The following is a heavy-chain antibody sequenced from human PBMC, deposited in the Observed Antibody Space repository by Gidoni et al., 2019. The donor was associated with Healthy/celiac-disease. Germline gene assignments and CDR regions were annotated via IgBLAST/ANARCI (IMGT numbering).Heavy chain of an antibody. Sequence: QVQLVESGGGVVQPGRSLRRSCAASGFTFSSYGMHWVRQAPGKGLEWVAVIWYDGSNKYYADSVKGRFTISRDNSKNTLYLQMNSLRAEDTAVYYCARDSKRWSGYYQRYYYYYGMDVWGQGTTVTVSS. CDR2: IWYDGSNK. CDR1: GFTFSSYG. CDR3: ARDSKRWSGYYQRYYYYYGMDV. V-gene: IGHV3-33*01. J-gene: IGHJ6*02. D-gene: IGHD3-3*01.